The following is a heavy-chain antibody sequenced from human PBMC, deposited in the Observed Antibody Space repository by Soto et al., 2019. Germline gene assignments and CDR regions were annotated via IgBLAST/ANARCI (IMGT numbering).Heavy chain of an antibody. CDR3: ARDAPGNYDSSGYYWPSFGY. D-gene: IGHD3-22*01. V-gene: IGHV4-59*01. Sequence: SETLSLTCTFSGGSISSYYWSWIRQPPGKGLEWIGYIYYSGSTNYNPSLKSRVTISVDTSKNQFSLKLSSVTAADTAVYYCARDAPGNYDSSGYYWPSFGYWGQGTLVTVS. J-gene: IGHJ4*02. CDR1: GGSISSYY. CDR2: IYYSGST.